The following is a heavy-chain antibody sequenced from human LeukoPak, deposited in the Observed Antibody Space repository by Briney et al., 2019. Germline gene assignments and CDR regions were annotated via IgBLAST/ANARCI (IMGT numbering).Heavy chain of an antibody. CDR3: ARKVNYYDSSGTRRYFDL. CDR2: IYTSGST. Sequence: KASETLSLTCTVSGGSISSGSYYWNWIRQPAGKGLEWIGRIYTSGSTNYNPSLKSRVTISVDTSKNQFSLKLSSVTAADTAVYYCARKVNYYDSSGTRRYFDLWGRGTLVTVSS. CDR1: GGSISSGSYY. D-gene: IGHD3-22*01. J-gene: IGHJ2*01. V-gene: IGHV4-61*02.